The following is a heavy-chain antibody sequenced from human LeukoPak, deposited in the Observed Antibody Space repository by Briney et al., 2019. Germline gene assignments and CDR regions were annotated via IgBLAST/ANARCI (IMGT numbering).Heavy chain of an antibody. CDR2: IYYSGST. V-gene: IGHV4-39*01. Sequence: PSETLSLTCTVSGGSISSSSYYWGWIRQPPGKGLEWIGSIYYSGSTYYNPSLKSRVTISVDTSKNQFSLKLSSVTAADTAVYYCARATSEHIVVADSPSRAGAEYFQHWGQGTLVTVSS. D-gene: IGHD2-21*01. CDR1: GGSISSSSYY. CDR3: ARATSEHIVVADSPSRAGAEYFQH. J-gene: IGHJ1*01.